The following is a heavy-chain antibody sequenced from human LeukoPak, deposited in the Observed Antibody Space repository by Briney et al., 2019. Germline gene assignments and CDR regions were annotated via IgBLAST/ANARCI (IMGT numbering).Heavy chain of an antibody. V-gene: IGHV4-34*01. CDR3: ARRSYNSPFRY. Sequence: SETLSLTCAVYGGSFSGYYWSWIRQPPEKGLEWIGEINHSGSTNYNLSLKSRVTISVDTSKNHFSLNLRSVTAADTAVYYCARRSYNSPFRYWGQGTPVTVSS. CDR2: INHSGST. J-gene: IGHJ4*02. D-gene: IGHD5-24*01. CDR1: GGSFSGYY.